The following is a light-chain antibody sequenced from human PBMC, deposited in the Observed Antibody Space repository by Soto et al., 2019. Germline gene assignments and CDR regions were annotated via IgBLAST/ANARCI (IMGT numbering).Light chain of an antibody. V-gene: IGLV2-14*01. Sequence: QSALTQPASVSGSPGQSITISCTGTSSDVGGYNYVSWYQQHPGKAPKLMIYEVSNRPSGVSNRFSGSKSGNTASLTISGRQAXXXADYYCSSYTSSSIDYVFGTGTKLTVL. CDR3: SSYTSSSIDYV. CDR2: EVS. J-gene: IGLJ1*01. CDR1: SSDVGGYNY.